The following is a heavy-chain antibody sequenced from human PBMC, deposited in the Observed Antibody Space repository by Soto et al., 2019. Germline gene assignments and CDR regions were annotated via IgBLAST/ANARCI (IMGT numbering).Heavy chain of an antibody. D-gene: IGHD3-3*01. CDR1: GFTFSGFG. Sequence: GGSLRLSCAASGFTFSGFGMHWVRQAPGKGLEWVAVIWYDGTNKYYADSVKGRFTISRDNSKNTLYLQMNSLRAEDTAVYYCAREEGLWSGYTGYYYYYMDVWGRGTTVTVSS. V-gene: IGHV3-33*01. CDR2: IWYDGTNK. CDR3: AREEGLWSGYTGYYYYYMDV. J-gene: IGHJ6*03.